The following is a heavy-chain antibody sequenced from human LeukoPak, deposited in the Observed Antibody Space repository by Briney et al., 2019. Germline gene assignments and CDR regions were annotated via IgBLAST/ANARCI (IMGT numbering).Heavy chain of an antibody. CDR2: IIPILGIA. J-gene: IGHJ4*02. CDR3: ARSRRDGLDRFDY. CDR1: GGTFSSYA. Sequence: SVKVSCKASGGTFSSYAISWVRQAPGQGLEWMGRIIPILGIANYAQKFQGRVTITADKSTSTAYMELSGLRSEDTAVYYRARSRRDGLDRFDYWGQGTLVTVSS. D-gene: IGHD2-8*01. V-gene: IGHV1-69*04.